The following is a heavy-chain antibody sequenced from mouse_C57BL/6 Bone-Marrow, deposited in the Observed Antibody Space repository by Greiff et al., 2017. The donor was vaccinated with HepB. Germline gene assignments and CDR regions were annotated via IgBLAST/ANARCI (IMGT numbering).Heavy chain of an antibody. V-gene: IGHV5-16*01. CDR2: INYDGSST. J-gene: IGHJ3*01. Sequence: DVMLVESEGGLVQPGSSMKLSCTASGFTFSDYYMAWVRQVPEKGLEWVANINYDGSSTYYLDSLKSRFIISRDNAKNILYLQMSSLKSEDTATYYCARDDDGYYRFAYWGQGTLVTVSA. D-gene: IGHD2-3*01. CDR3: ARDDDGYYRFAY. CDR1: GFTFSDYY.